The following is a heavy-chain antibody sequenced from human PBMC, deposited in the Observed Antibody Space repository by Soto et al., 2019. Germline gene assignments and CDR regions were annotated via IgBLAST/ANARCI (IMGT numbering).Heavy chain of an antibody. J-gene: IGHJ4*02. V-gene: IGHV1-18*01. Sequence: ASVKVSCKASGYTFTSYGISWVRQAPGQGLEWMGWISAYNGNTNYAQKLQGRVTMTTDTSTSTAYMELRSLRSDDTAVYYCARVSRAAVVVAATLVLDYWGKGTLVTVDS. CDR2: ISAYNGNT. CDR1: GYTFTSYG. CDR3: ARVSRAAVVVAATLVLDY. D-gene: IGHD2-15*01.